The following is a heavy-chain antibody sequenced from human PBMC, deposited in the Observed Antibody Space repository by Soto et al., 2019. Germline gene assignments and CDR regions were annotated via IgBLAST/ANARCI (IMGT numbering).Heavy chain of an antibody. CDR3: ASEDCSSTSCYSPYYYGMDV. D-gene: IGHD2-2*01. CDR1: GXTFSSYG. CDR2: INSDGSST. J-gene: IGHJ6*02. Sequence: GSLRLSCAASGXTFSSYGMHWVRQAPGRGLVWVSRINSDGSSTSYADSVKGRFTIYRDNAKNTLYLKMNSLRAEDKAVYYCASEDCSSTSCYSPYYYGMDVWGQGTTVTVSS. V-gene: IGHV3-74*01.